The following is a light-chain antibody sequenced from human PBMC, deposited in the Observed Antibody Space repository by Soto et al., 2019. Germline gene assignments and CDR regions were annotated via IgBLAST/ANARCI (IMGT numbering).Light chain of an antibody. J-gene: IGKJ1*01. CDR3: QQYNNWPWT. Sequence: IVVSLSAAALSVSPGGRATLSCRASQSINGALAWYQQKPGQAPRLLIYGASTRATSFPARFSGSGSGTDFTLTISSLQSEDFAVYYCQQYNNWPWTFGQVSKVDI. CDR1: QSINGA. CDR2: GAS. V-gene: IGKV3-15*01.